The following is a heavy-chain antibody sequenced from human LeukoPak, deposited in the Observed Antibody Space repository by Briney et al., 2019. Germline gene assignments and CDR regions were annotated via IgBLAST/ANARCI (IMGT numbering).Heavy chain of an antibody. J-gene: IGHJ4*02. V-gene: IGHV3-30*03. CDR2: ISFDGRSE. CDR1: GFSFDKYD. Sequence: PGGSLRLSCAASGFSFDKYDMHWVRQSPGKGLEWVAVISFDGRSEYYADSVKGRFTISRDNSRNTLHLDMNSLQPGDTAVYYCAFLGGGLSGEFFRRPKDSWGLGNMVIVSS. D-gene: IGHD3-16*01. CDR3: AFLGGGLSGEFFRRPKDS.